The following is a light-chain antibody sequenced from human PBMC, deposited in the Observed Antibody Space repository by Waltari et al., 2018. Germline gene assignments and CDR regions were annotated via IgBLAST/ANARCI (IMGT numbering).Light chain of an antibody. CDR2: NAS. V-gene: IGKV1-5*03. J-gene: IGKJ1*01. CDR1: VSIERW. CDR3: QQYNSNSRT. Sequence: DIQMTQSPSTLSASVGDRVTITCRASVSIERWLGWYHQKPGKVPNLLIYNASNLESWVPSRFSGSGSVTEFTLTISSLQPDDFATYYCQQYNSNSRTFGQGTKVEIK.